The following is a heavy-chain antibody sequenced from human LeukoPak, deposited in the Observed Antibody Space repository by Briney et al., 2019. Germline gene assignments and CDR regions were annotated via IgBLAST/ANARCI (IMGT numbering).Heavy chain of an antibody. D-gene: IGHD6-19*01. CDR2: ISGSGGST. CDR1: GFTFSSYA. J-gene: IGHJ6*02. Sequence: PGGSLRLSCVGSGFTFSSYAMRWVRQAPGKGLEWVSGISGSGGSTYYADSVKGRFTISRDNSKNTLYLQMNSLRAEDTAVYYCAAMAGYYYYAMDVWGQGTTVTVSS. V-gene: IGHV3-23*01. CDR3: AAMAGYYYYAMDV.